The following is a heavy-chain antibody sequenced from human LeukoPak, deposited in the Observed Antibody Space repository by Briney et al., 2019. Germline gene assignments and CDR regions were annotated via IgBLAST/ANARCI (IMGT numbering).Heavy chain of an antibody. Sequence: SETLSLTCTVSGSSISTYYWNWIRQPAGKGLEWIGRIYTSGSTDYNPSLKSRVTMSVDTSKNQFSLKLSSVTAADTAVYYCARSPGWGPTGPWGQGTLVTVSS. D-gene: IGHD1-1*01. CDR1: GSSISTYY. J-gene: IGHJ5*02. V-gene: IGHV4-4*07. CDR3: ARSPGWGPTGP. CDR2: IYTSGST.